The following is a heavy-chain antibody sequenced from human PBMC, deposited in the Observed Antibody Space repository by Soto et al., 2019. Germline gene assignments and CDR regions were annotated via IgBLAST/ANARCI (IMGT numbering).Heavy chain of an antibody. J-gene: IGHJ5*02. CDR2: IYYSGST. CDR1: GGSISSSSFH. V-gene: IGHV4-39*01. CDR3: ARRERAAGTDWWFDP. D-gene: IGHD6-13*01. Sequence: QLQLQESGPGLVKPAETLSLTCTVSGGSISSSSFHWGWIRQPPGKGLEWIGSIYYSGSTYYSPSLKSRGTISVDTTKNQCPLKLSSVPAADTAGYYCARRERAAGTDWWFDPWGQGTLVTVSS.